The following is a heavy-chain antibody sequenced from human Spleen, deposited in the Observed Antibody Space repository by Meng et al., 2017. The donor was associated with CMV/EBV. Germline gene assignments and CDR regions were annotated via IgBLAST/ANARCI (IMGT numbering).Heavy chain of an antibody. D-gene: IGHD4-11*01. Sequence: LSCAASGFTFRSFGMHWVRQAPGKGLGWVAFIRYNGGNDYYAHSVRGRFTISRDNSKNMLYLQMNSLRPEDTAVYYCAKPDSTVVDYWGQGTLVTVSS. V-gene: IGHV3-30*02. J-gene: IGHJ4*02. CDR1: GFTFRSFG. CDR3: AKPDSTVVDY. CDR2: IRYNGGND.